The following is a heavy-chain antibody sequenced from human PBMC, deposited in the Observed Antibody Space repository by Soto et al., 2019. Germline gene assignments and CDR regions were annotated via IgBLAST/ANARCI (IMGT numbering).Heavy chain of an antibody. CDR3: AKGGYSSTPGGAFDI. J-gene: IGHJ3*02. V-gene: IGHV3-23*01. CDR2: ISGSGGST. Sequence: GGSLRLSCAASGFTFSSYAMRWVRQAPGKGLEWVSAISGSGGSTYYADSVKGRFTISRDNSKNTLYLQMNSLRAEDTAVYYGAKGGYSSTPGGAFDIWGQGTMVTVSS. D-gene: IGHD6-13*01. CDR1: GFTFSSYA.